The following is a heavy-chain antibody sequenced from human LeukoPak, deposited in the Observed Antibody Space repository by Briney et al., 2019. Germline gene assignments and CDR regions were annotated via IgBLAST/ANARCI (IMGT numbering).Heavy chain of an antibody. V-gene: IGHV3-21*01. CDR2: ISSSSSYI. Sequence: PGGSLRLSCAASGFTFSSYSMNWVRQAPGKGLKWVSSISSSSSYIYYADSVKGRFTISRDNAKNSLYLQMNSLRAEDTAVYYCARDIRGPYVWGSYRPFDYWGQGTLVTVSS. J-gene: IGHJ4*02. CDR1: GFTFSSYS. CDR3: ARDIRGPYVWGSYRPFDY. D-gene: IGHD3-16*02.